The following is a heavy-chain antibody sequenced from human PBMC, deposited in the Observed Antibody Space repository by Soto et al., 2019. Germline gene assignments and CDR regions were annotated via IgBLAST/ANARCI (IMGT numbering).Heavy chain of an antibody. Sequence: QVQLVQSGAEVRKPGSSVTVSCQASGGTLTNYAVNWVRQAPGQGLEWVGGIIPVFVTANNALKFQGRVTITADTYTSKVYLQVTSLRSEDTAVYYCAKSGNSGYDWGGGLEIWGRGTLVTVTS. V-gene: IGHV1-69*06. J-gene: IGHJ4*03. CDR2: IIPVFVTA. CDR3: AKSGNSGYDWGGGLEI. CDR1: GGTLTNYA. D-gene: IGHD5-12*01.